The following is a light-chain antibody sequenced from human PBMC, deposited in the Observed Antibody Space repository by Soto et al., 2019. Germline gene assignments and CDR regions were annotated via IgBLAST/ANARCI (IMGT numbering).Light chain of an antibody. V-gene: IGKV1-5*01. CDR1: QSISSW. Sequence: SPATVSASEEDRVTITCRASQSISSWLAWYQQKPGKAPKLLIYDASSLESGVPSRFSGSGSGTEFTLTISSLQPEDFAVYYCQQSGSSPIPFGQVTRLAIK. CDR3: QQSGSSPIP. CDR2: DAS. J-gene: IGKJ5*01.